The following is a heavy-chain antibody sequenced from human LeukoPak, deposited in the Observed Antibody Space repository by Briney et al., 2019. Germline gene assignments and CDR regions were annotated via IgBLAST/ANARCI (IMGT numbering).Heavy chain of an antibody. D-gene: IGHD1-26*01. J-gene: IGHJ6*02. V-gene: IGHV3-23*01. CDR2: ISGSGSST. Sequence: GGSLRLSCAASGFTFSSYAMSWVRQAPGKGLEWVSAISGSGSSTYYADSVKGRFTISRDNSKNTLYLQMNSLRAEDTAVYYCAKDKGWGYSAYDCYGMDVWGQGTTVTVSS. CDR1: GFTFSSYA. CDR3: AKDKGWGYSAYDCYGMDV.